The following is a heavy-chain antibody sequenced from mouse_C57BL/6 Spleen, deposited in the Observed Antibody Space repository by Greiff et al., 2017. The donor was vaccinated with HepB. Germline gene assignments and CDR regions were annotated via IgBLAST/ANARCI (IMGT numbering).Heavy chain of an antibody. V-gene: IGHV5-17*01. CDR1: GFTFSDYG. CDR3: ARDYGSFYAMDY. CDR2: ISSGSSTI. D-gene: IGHD1-1*01. J-gene: IGHJ4*01. Sequence: DVHLVESGGGLVKPGGSLKLSCAASGFTFSDYGMHWVRQAPEKGLEWVAYISSGSSTIYYADTVKGRFTISRDNAKNTQFLQMTSLRSEDTAMYYCARDYGSFYAMDYWGQGTSVTVSS.